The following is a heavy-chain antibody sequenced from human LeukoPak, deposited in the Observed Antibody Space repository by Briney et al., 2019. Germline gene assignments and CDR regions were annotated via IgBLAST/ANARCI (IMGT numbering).Heavy chain of an antibody. D-gene: IGHD2-15*01. V-gene: IGHV3-7*01. Sequence: PGGSLRLSCAASGFTFSSYWMTWVRQAPGKGLEWVANINEDGSAKSYVDSVKGRFTISRDNAKNSLYLQMDSLRVEDTAVYNCARDYDYFSGHNLDAYDIWGQGTTVTVSS. J-gene: IGHJ3*02. CDR1: GFTFSSYW. CDR2: INEDGSAK. CDR3: ARDYDYFSGHNLDAYDI.